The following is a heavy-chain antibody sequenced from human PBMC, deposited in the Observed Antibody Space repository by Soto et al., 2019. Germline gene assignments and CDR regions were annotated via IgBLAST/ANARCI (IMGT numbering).Heavy chain of an antibody. Sequence: SETLSLTCTVSGGSVSSGSYYWSWIRQPPGKGLEWIGYIYYSGSTNYNPSLKSRVTISVDTSKNQFSLKLSSVTAADTAVYYCARDAGYYYDSSGYWRAFDIWGQGTMVTVSS. D-gene: IGHD3-22*01. CDR3: ARDAGYYYDSSGYWRAFDI. CDR1: GGSVSSGSYY. V-gene: IGHV4-61*01. J-gene: IGHJ3*02. CDR2: IYYSGST.